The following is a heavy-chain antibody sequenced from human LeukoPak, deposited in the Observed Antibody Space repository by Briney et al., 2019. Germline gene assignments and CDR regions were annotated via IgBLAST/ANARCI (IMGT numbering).Heavy chain of an antibody. CDR1: GFTFSSYA. V-gene: IGHV3-23*01. Sequence: GGSLRRSCAASGFTFSSYAMSWVRQAPGKGLEWVSAISGSGGSTYYADSVKGRFTISRDNSKNTLYLQMNSLRAEDTAVYYCAKGRRSDVYYFDYWGQGTLVTVSS. J-gene: IGHJ4*02. D-gene: IGHD3-16*01. CDR2: ISGSGGST. CDR3: AKGRRSDVYYFDY.